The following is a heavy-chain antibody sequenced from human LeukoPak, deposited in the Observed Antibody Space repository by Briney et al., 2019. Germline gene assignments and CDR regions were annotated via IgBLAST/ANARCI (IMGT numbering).Heavy chain of an antibody. CDR1: GGSISSSSYY. V-gene: IGHV4-39*01. Sequence: PSETLSLTCTVTGGSISSSSYYWGWIRQPPGKGLEWIGSIYYSGSTYYNPSLKSRVTISVDTSKNQFSLKLSSVTAADTAVYYCARLGYSYGYRVDYWGQGTLDTVSS. CDR3: ARLGYSYGYRVDY. D-gene: IGHD5-18*01. J-gene: IGHJ4*02. CDR2: IYYSGST.